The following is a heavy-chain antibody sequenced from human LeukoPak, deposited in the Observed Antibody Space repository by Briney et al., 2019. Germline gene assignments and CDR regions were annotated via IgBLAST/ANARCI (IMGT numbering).Heavy chain of an antibody. CDR3: ARGRRGYSGYDGPNWFDP. D-gene: IGHD5-12*01. J-gene: IGHJ5*02. CDR1: GGSVSSGSYY. Sequence: PSETLSLTCTVSGGSVSSGSYYWSWIRQPPGKGLEWIGYIYYSGSTNYNPSLKSRVTISVDTSKNQFSLKLSSVTAADTAVYYCARGRRGYSGYDGPNWFDPWGQGTLVTVSS. V-gene: IGHV4-61*01. CDR2: IYYSGST.